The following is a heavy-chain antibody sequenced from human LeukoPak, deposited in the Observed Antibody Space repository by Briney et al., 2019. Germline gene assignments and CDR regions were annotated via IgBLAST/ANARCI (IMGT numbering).Heavy chain of an antibody. J-gene: IGHJ6*03. V-gene: IGHV4-38-2*02. CDR2: IYHSGST. D-gene: IGHD3-3*01. Sequence: PSETLSLTCTVSGYSISSGYYWGWIRQPPGKGLEWIGSIYHSGSTYYNPSLKSRVTISVDTSKNQFSLKLSSVTAADTAVYYCAREGPRTWSGYFSSYYYYYMDVWGKGTTVTVSS. CDR1: GYSISSGYY. CDR3: AREGPRTWSGYFSSYYYYYMDV.